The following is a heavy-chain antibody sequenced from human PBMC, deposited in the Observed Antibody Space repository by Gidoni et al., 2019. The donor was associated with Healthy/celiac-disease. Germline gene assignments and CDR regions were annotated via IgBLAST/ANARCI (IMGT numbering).Heavy chain of an antibody. Sequence: QVQLVESGGGVVQPGRSLRLSCAASGFPFSSYGMHWVRQAPGKGLEWVAVISYDGSNKYYADSVKGRFTISRDNSKNTLYLQMNSLRAEDTAVYYCAKAGYYDSSANHGFDPWGQGTLVTVSS. CDR1: GFPFSSYG. J-gene: IGHJ5*02. CDR3: AKAGYYDSSANHGFDP. CDR2: ISYDGSNK. D-gene: IGHD3-22*01. V-gene: IGHV3-30*18.